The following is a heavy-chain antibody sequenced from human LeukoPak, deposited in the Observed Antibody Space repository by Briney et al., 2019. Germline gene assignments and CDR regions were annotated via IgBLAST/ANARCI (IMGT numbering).Heavy chain of an antibody. CDR1: GGTFSSYA. CDR2: IIPICGTA. V-gene: IGHV1-69*05. D-gene: IGHD5-24*01. Sequence: SVKVSCKASGGTFSSYAISWVRQAPGQGLEWMGGIIPICGTANYAQKFQGRVTITTDESTSTAYMELSSLRSEDTAVYYCARSESSLSEMATIGPLNFDYWGQGTLVTVSS. J-gene: IGHJ4*02. CDR3: ARSESSLSEMATIGPLNFDY.